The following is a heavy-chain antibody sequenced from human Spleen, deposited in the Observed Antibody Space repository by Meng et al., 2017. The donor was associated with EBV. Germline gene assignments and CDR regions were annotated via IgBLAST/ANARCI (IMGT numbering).Heavy chain of an antibody. CDR2: MSSSGDLL. J-gene: IGHJ4*02. CDR3: AREGYYDSSGLSD. CDR1: GFTFSYYY. Sequence: QVLLVESGGGVVKPGGALRFSCAASGFTFSYYYMAWIRQAPGKGLEWISYMSSSGDLLSYADSVKGRFSISRDNAKNSLYLQMNSLRAEDTAVYYCAREGYYDSSGLSDWGQGTLVTVFS. V-gene: IGHV3-11*01. D-gene: IGHD3-22*01.